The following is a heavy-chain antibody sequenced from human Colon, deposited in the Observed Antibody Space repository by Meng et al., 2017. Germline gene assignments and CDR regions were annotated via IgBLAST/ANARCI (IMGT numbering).Heavy chain of an antibody. CDR1: GASVSSGDYY. CDR2: IYYTGNT. D-gene: IGHD2-21*02. V-gene: IGHV4-61*08. Sequence: QVQLEEPGHGLVGPSETLSLTCTGSGASVSSGDYYWSWIRQPPGKGLEWLGYIYYTGNTNYNPSLKNRVTISLDTSNNQFSLKLTSMTVADAAIYYCARVNGDFDEAWFDPWGQGTLVTSPQ. J-gene: IGHJ5*02. CDR3: ARVNGDFDEAWFDP.